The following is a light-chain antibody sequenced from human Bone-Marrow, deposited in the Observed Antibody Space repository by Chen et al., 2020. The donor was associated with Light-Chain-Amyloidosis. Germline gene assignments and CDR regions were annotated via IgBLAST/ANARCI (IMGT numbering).Light chain of an antibody. J-gene: IGKJ4*01. CDR1: QTISSNY. V-gene: IGKV3-20*01. CDR3: QQYGTSPLT. CDR2: GSS. Sequence: EIVLPQSPGTLSLSPGEGANLSCRASQTISSNYLTGYQQKFGQAPRLLIYGSSSRATGIPDRFSGSGSGTDFTLTINRLEPEDFAMYCCQQYGTSPLTFGGGTKVEIK.